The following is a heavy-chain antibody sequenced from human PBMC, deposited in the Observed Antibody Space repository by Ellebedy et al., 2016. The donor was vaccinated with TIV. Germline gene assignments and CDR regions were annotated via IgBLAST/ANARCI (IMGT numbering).Heavy chain of an antibody. Sequence: SETLSPTXTVSGGSISSYYWSWIRQPPGKGLEWIGYIYYSGSTNYNPSLKSRVTISVDTSKNQFSLKLSSVTAADTAVYYCARGQQLVRSGIDYWGQGTLVTVSS. CDR1: GGSISSYY. CDR3: ARGQQLVRSGIDY. D-gene: IGHD6-13*01. V-gene: IGHV4-59*01. CDR2: IYYSGST. J-gene: IGHJ4*02.